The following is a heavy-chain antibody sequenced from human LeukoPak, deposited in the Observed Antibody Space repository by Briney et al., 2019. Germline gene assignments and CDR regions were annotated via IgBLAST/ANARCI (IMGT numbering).Heavy chain of an antibody. CDR3: VLYSSGRGVYGMDV. V-gene: IGHV4-34*01. D-gene: IGHD6-19*01. CDR1: GGSFSGYY. Sequence: SETLSLTCAVYGGSFSGYYWSWIRQPPGKGLEWIGEINHSGSTNYNPSLKSRVTISVDTSKNQFSLRLSSVTAADTAVYYCVLYSSGRGVYGMDVWGQGTTVTVSS. CDR2: INHSGST. J-gene: IGHJ6*02.